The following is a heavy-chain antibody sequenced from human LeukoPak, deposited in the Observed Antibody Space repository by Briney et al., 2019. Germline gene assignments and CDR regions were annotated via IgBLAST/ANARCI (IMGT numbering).Heavy chain of an antibody. CDR2: LNPSDGDT. J-gene: IGHJ4*02. CDR3: VGEIAAFDY. V-gene: IGHV1-46*03. Sequence: ASVKVSCKASGHTFTSNFVHWVRQAPGQGLDWMAVLNPSDGDTTYAQKFQGRITMTRDTSTGTVYMELSSLRSEDTAVYYCVGEIAAFDYWGQGTLVTVSS. CDR1: GHTFTSNF.